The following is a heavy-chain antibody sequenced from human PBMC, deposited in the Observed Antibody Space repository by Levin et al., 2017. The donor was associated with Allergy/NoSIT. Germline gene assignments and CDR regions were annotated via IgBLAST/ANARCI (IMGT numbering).Heavy chain of an antibody. CDR2: MNPNSGNT. J-gene: IGHJ5*02. CDR1: GYTFTSYD. CDR3: ARGGDILTGSPYNWFDP. Sequence: ASVKVSCKASGYTFTSYDINWVRQATGQGLEWMGWMNPNSGNTGYAQKFQGRVTMTRNTSISTAYMELSSLRSEDTAVYYCARGGDILTGSPYNWFDPWGQGTLVTVSS. D-gene: IGHD3-9*01. V-gene: IGHV1-8*01.